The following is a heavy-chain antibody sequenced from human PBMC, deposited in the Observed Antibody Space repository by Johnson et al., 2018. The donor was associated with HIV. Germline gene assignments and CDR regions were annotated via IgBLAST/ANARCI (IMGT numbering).Heavy chain of an antibody. Sequence: VQLVESGGGVVRPGGSLRLSCAASGFKFDDYGMSWVRQAPGKGLEWVSGINWNGGRIGYADSVKGRFTISRDNAKKSLHLQMNSLRAEDTALYYFARRAGYSGQWLVQTVDAFDIWGQGAMVTVAS. CDR1: GFKFDDYG. CDR3: ARRAGYSGQWLVQTVDAFDI. CDR2: INWNGGRI. D-gene: IGHD6-19*01. V-gene: IGHV3-20*04. J-gene: IGHJ3*02.